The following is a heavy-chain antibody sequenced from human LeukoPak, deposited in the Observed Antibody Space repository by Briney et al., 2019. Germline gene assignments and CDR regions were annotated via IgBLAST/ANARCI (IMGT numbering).Heavy chain of an antibody. CDR1: GYTFTDYY. Sequence: SVKVSCKASGYTFTDYYIHWVRQAPGQGLEWMGRIIPIFGTANYAQKFQGRVTITTDESTSTAYMELSSLRSEDTAVYYCARPDITGTTYDSADAFDIWGQGTMVTVSS. CDR2: IIPIFGTA. D-gene: IGHD1-7*01. CDR3: ARPDITGTTYDSADAFDI. V-gene: IGHV1-69*05. J-gene: IGHJ3*02.